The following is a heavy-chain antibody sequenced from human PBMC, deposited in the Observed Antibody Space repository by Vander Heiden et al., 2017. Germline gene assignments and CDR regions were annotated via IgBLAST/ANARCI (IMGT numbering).Heavy chain of an antibody. CDR1: GFTFDDDA. D-gene: IGHD6-19*01. CDR2: IRWNSGDI. J-gene: IGHJ4*02. Sequence: EVQLVESGGGLVQPARSLRLSCAASGFTFDDDAMHWVRQAPGKGLEWVSGIRWNSGDIGYADSVKGRFTISRDNAKNSLYLQMNSLRAEDTALYYCAKGYSSGWSYFDYWGQGTLVTVSS. V-gene: IGHV3-9*01. CDR3: AKGYSSGWSYFDY.